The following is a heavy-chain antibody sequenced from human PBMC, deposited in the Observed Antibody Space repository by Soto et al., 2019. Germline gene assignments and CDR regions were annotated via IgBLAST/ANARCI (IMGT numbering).Heavy chain of an antibody. CDR1: GDSVSSNSAA. V-gene: IGHV6-1*01. D-gene: IGHD2-2*01. CDR2: TYYRSKWYN. CDR3: ARLEDIVVVPAAITSGMDV. J-gene: IGHJ6*02. Sequence: SQTLSLTCAISGDSVSSNSAAWNWIRQSPSRGLEWLGRTYYRSKWYNDYAVSVKSRITINPDTSKNQFSLQLNSVTPEDTAVYYCARLEDIVVVPAAITSGMDVWGQGTTVTVSS.